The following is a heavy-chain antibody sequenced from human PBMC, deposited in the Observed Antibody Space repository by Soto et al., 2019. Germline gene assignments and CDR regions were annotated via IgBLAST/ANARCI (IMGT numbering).Heavy chain of an antibody. V-gene: IGHV3-48*02. CDR1: GFTFSSYS. D-gene: IGHD5-12*01. CDR2: ISSSSSTI. Sequence: EVQLVESGGGLVQPGGSLRLSCAASGFTFSSYSMNWVRQAPGKGLEWVSYISSSSSTIYYADSVKGRFTISRDNAKNSLYLQMNSLRDEDTAVYYCAGLPYYSYGMDVWGQGTTVTVSS. J-gene: IGHJ6*02. CDR3: AGLPYYSYGMDV.